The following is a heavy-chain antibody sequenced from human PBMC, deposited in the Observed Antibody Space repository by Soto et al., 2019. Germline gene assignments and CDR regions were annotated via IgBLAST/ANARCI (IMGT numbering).Heavy chain of an antibody. J-gene: IGHJ4*02. CDR3: ARPGYYDSSGFFNFDH. Sequence: GESLKISCKASGYSFNTNWIGWVRQLPGKGLEWMGIIYPDDSDTRYSPSFQGQVTISADKSFTTVYLQWNSLKASDTAIYYCARPGYYDSSGFFNFDHWGQETLVTVSS. V-gene: IGHV5-51*01. CDR2: IYPDDSDT. CDR1: GYSFNTNW. D-gene: IGHD3-22*01.